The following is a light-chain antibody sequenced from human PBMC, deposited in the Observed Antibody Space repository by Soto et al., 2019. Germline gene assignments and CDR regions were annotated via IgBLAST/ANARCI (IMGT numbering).Light chain of an antibody. CDR1: QNIYSN. J-gene: IGKJ1*01. CDR3: QQYGSSGT. Sequence: IVMTQSPATLSVSPGERATLSCRASQNIYSNVAWYQQRPGQAPRLLIYRASTRAPGIPARFSGSGSGTEFTLTISSLQSEDFTVYYCQQYGSSGTFGQGTKVDIK. V-gene: IGKV3-15*01. CDR2: RAS.